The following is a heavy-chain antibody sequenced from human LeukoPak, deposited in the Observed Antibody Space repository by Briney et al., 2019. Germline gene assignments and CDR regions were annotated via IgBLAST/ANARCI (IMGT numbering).Heavy chain of an antibody. Sequence: SETLSLTCAVYGGSFSGYYWSWIRQPPGKGLEWIGSIYNSGIMYYDPSLKSRVTISVDTSKNQFSLNLISVTAADTAVYYCARHVGRAGDEPYFDYWGQGALVTVSS. J-gene: IGHJ4*02. CDR1: GGSFSGYY. CDR2: IYNSGIM. CDR3: ARHVGRAGDEPYFDY. V-gene: IGHV4-34*01. D-gene: IGHD4-17*01.